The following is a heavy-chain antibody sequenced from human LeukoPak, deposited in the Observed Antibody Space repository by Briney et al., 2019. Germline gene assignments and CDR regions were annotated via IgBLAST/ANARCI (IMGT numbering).Heavy chain of an antibody. D-gene: IGHD1-26*01. V-gene: IGHV4-59*08. CDR2: IYYSGST. CDR1: GGSISNYY. CDR3: ARRVRSGSPFDY. Sequence: PSETLSLTCTVSGGSISNYYWNWIRQPPGKGLEWIAYIYYSGSTNYNPSLRSRVTISVDTSKTQFSLKLSSVTAADTAVYYCARRVRSGSPFDYWGQGTLVTVSS. J-gene: IGHJ4*02.